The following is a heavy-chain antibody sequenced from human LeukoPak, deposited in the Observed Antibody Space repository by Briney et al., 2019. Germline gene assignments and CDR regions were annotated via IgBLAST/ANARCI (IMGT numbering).Heavy chain of an antibody. D-gene: IGHD1-26*01. Sequence: SETLSLTCAVTGGSFFGYHWNWIRQPPGKGLEWIGEINHSGTTNYDPSLESRVTISVDPSKNQFSLKLRSVTAADTAVYYCARDVSEVGAGYYLDYWGQGTLVTVSS. CDR2: INHSGTT. CDR3: ARDVSEVGAGYYLDY. V-gene: IGHV4-34*01. CDR1: GGSFFGYH. J-gene: IGHJ4*02.